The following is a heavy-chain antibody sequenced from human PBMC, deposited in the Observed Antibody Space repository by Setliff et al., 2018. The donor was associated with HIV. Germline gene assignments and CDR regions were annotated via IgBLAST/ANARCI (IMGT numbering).Heavy chain of an antibody. CDR1: GYTFTGYY. D-gene: IGHD3-16*01. V-gene: IGHV1-69*13. CDR3: ARDFALPGLRLGRYSLQSRASIDF. Sequence: SVKVSCKASGYTFTGYYLHWVRQAPGQGLEWMGGITPVIGRPNYAQRFHDRVTITADESTSTAYMELSRLTADDTSIYYCARDFALPGLRLGRYSLQSRASIDFRGQGTPVTVSS. J-gene: IGHJ4*02. CDR2: ITPVIGRP.